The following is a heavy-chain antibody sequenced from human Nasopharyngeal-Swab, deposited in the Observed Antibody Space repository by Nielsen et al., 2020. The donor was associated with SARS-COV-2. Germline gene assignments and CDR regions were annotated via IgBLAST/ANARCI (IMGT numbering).Heavy chain of an antibody. D-gene: IGHD2-2*01. CDR2: INPTDGST. V-gene: IGHV1-46*01. J-gene: IGHJ3*02. CDR3: ARAVEFCSSTSCYSSAFDI. Sequence: WVRQAPGQGLEWMGIINPTDGSTSYAQKFEGRVTMTRVTSTSTVYMELSSLRSEDTAVYYCARAVEFCSSTSCYSSAFDIWGQGTMVTVSS.